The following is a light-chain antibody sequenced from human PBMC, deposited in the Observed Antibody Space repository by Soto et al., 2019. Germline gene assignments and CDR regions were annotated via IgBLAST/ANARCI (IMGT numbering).Light chain of an antibody. V-gene: IGLV2-11*01. CDR1: SSDVGGYKY. CDR3: CSHAGDYSYV. Sequence: QSALTQPRSVSGSPGQSVTISCTGTSSDVGGYKYVSWYQQHPGKAPKVMIYDVSKRPSGVPDRFSGSKSGNTASLTISGLQAEDEADYYCCSHAGDYSYVFGTGTKLTFL. CDR2: DVS. J-gene: IGLJ1*01.